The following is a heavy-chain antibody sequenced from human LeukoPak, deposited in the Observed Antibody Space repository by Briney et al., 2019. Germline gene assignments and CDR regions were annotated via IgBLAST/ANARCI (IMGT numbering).Heavy chain of an antibody. Sequence: GGSLRLSCAASGFTFSSYAMSWDRQAPGKGLEWVSAISGSGGRTYYADSVKGRFTISRDNSENTLYLQMNSLRAEDTAVYYCAKVRLRYFDWLPQGFDYWGQGTLVTVSS. J-gene: IGHJ4*02. CDR3: AKVRLRYFDWLPQGFDY. D-gene: IGHD3-9*01. CDR1: GFTFSSYA. V-gene: IGHV3-23*01. CDR2: ISGSGGRT.